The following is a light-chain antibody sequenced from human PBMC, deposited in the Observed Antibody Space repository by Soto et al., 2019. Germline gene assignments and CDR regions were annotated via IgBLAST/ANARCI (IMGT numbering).Light chain of an antibody. CDR2: GAS. CDR3: QQIYAAPVT. CDR1: QSISSC. J-gene: IGKJ1*01. V-gene: IGKV1-39*01. Sequence: DIQMTQSPSSLSASVGDRVTITCRAGQSISSCLNWYQQKPGKAPKLLIYGASNLQSGVPSRFSGSESVAECTLNIRSLQPEDFATDYCQQIYAAPVTFGQGTKVEIK.